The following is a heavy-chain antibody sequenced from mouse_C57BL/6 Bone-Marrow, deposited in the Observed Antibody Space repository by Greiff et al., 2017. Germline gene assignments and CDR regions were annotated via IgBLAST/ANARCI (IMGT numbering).Heavy chain of an antibody. V-gene: IGHV2-2*01. CDR1: GFSLTSYG. J-gene: IGHJ3*01. Sequence: QVQLQQSGPGLVQPSQSLSITCTVSGFSLTSYGVHWVRQSPGKGLEWLGVIWSGGSTDYNAAFISRLSISKDNSKSQVFFKMTSLQADDAAIYCGARVWWFAYWGQGTLVTVSA. CDR3: ARVWWFAY. CDR2: IWSGGST.